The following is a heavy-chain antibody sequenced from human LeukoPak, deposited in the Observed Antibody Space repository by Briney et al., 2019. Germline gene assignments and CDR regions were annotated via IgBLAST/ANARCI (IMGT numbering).Heavy chain of an antibody. D-gene: IGHD2/OR15-2a*01. CDR1: GGSISSRTYY. CDR2: IYYTGST. CDR3: AREWTTWGAFDI. V-gene: IGHV4-39*07. Sequence: SETLSLTCTVSGGSISSRTYYWGWIRQPPGKGLEWIGSIYYTGSTFYNPSLKSRVTISVDTSKNQFSMKLSSVTAADAAVYFCAREWTTWGAFDIWGQGTMVAVSS. J-gene: IGHJ3*02.